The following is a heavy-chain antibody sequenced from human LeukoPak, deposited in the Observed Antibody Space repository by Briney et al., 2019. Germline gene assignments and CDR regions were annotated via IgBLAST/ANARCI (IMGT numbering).Heavy chain of an antibody. CDR2: IKSKTDGGTT. CDR3: TTEGYSGYGAPRYDP. D-gene: IGHD5-12*01. V-gene: IGHV3-15*01. J-gene: IGHJ5*02. Sequence: GGSLRLSCAASGFTFSNAWMSWVRQAPGKGLEWVGRIKSKTDGGTTDYAAPMKGRFTISRDDSKNTLYLQMDSLKTEDTAVYYCTTEGYSGYGAPRYDPWGQGTLVTVSS. CDR1: GFTFSNAW.